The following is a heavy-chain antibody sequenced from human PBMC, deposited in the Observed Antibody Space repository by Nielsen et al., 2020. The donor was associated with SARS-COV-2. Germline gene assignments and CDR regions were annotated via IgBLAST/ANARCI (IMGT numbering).Heavy chain of an antibody. D-gene: IGHD3-22*01. V-gene: IGHV3-53*01. J-gene: IGHJ4*02. Sequence: GGSLRLSCAASGFTVSSNYMSWVRQAPGKGLEWVSVIYSGGSTYYADSVKGRFTISRDNSKNTLYLQMNSLRAEDTAVYYCARELYTYYYDSSGYHNTYYFDYWGQGTPVTVSS. CDR2: IYSGGST. CDR1: GFTVSSNY. CDR3: ARELYTYYYDSSGYHNTYYFDY.